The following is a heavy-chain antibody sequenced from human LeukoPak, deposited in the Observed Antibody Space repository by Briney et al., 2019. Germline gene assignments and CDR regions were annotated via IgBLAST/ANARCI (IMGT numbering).Heavy chain of an antibody. V-gene: IGHV3-30*03. Sequence: PGGSLRLSCAASGFTFSSYGMHWVRQAPGKGLEWVAVISYDGSDKYYADSVEGLFTISRDNSNNMLYLQVNSLRAEDTAVYFCARGPYYGSGTFDYWGQGTLVTVSS. D-gene: IGHD3-10*01. CDR2: ISYDGSDK. J-gene: IGHJ4*02. CDR1: GFTFSSYG. CDR3: ARGPYYGSGTFDY.